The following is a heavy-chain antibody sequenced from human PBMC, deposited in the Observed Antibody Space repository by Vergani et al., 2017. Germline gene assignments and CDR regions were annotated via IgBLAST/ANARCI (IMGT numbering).Heavy chain of an antibody. V-gene: IGHV2-5*01. Sequence: QITLRESGPTLVKPTQTLTLTCTFSGFSLTTGGEGVGWIRQPPGRALGGLAFVYWNDDERYSPSLKSRVTITKDTSKNEVILTMATMDPVDTATYYCVHRLGYFDWDGAFDVWGPGTMVTVSS. CDR1: GFSLTTGGEG. CDR3: VHRLGYFDWDGAFDV. CDR2: VYWNDDE. D-gene: IGHD3-9*01. J-gene: IGHJ3*01.